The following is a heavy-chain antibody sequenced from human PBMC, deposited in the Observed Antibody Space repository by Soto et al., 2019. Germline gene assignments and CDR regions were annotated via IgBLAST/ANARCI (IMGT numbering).Heavy chain of an antibody. CDR1: GGSFSGYY. D-gene: IGHD6-6*01. CDR2: INHSGST. CDR3: ARGRWGAVRTFDY. J-gene: IGHJ4*02. V-gene: IGHV4-34*01. Sequence: PSETLSLTCAVYGGSFSGYYWSWIRQPPGKGLEWIGEINHSGSTNYNPSLKSRVTISVDTSKNLFSLKLSSVTAADTAVYYCARGRWGAVRTFDYWGQRTPVTVSS.